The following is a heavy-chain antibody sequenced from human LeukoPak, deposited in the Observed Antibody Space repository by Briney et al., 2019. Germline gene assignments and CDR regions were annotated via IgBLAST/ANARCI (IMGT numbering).Heavy chain of an antibody. CDR3: ARGTTINNFDY. CDR1: GFTFSSYA. V-gene: IGHV3-23*01. D-gene: IGHD5-12*01. CDR2: ISGSGGST. J-gene: IGHJ4*02. Sequence: GGSLRLSCAASGFTFSSYAMSWVRQAPGKGLEWVSAISGSGGSTYYADSVKGRFTISRDNSKNSLYLQMNSLREEDTAVYYCARGTTINNFDYWGQGTLVTVSS.